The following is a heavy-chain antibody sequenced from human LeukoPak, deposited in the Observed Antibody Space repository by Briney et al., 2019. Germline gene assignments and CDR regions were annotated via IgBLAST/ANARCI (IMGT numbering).Heavy chain of an antibody. V-gene: IGHV4-4*07. D-gene: IGHD2-21*01. Sequence: PSETLSLTCTVSDGSISSYYWSWIRQPAGKGLEWVGRVYISGSTNYNPSLKSRVTMSVDTSKNQFSLKLSSVTAADTAVYYCARDLWSQFPDGMDVWGQGTTVTVSS. CDR1: DGSISSYY. CDR2: VYISGST. J-gene: IGHJ6*02. CDR3: ARDLWSQFPDGMDV.